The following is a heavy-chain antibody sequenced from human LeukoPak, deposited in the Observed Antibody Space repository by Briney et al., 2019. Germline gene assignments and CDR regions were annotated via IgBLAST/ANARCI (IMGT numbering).Heavy chain of an antibody. CDR3: ARDRRNYYDSSGYSLDY. V-gene: IGHV3-11*01. CDR2: ISSSGSTI. J-gene: IGHJ4*02. CDR1: GFTFSDYY. D-gene: IGHD3-22*01. Sequence: PGGSLRLSCAASGFTFSDYYMSWIRQAPGKGLEWVSYISSSGSTIYYADSVKGRFTISRDNAKNSLYLQMNSLRAEDTAVYYCARDRRNYYDSSGYSLDYWGQGTLVTVSS.